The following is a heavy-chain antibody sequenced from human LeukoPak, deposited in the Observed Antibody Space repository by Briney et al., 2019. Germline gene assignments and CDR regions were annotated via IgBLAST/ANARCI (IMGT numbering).Heavy chain of an antibody. D-gene: IGHD2-8*02. V-gene: IGHV3-48*04. CDR2: ITSSGTPI. CDR1: GFTFSSYS. Sequence: GGSLRLSCAASGFTFSSYSMNWVRQAPGKGLEWVSYITSSGTPIYYADSVKGRFTISRDNTENSLHLQMNSLRAEDTAMYYCAREAYWSFDYWGQGTPVSVSS. J-gene: IGHJ4*02. CDR3: AREAYWSFDY.